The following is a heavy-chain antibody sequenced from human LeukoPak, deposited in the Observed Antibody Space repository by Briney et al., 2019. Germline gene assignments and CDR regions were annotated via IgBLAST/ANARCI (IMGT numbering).Heavy chain of an antibody. CDR1: GGTFSSYA. Sequence: SVKVSCKASGGTFSSYAISWVRQAPGQGLEWMGGIIPIFGTANYARKFQGRVTITADESTSTAYMELSSLRSEDTAVYYCASGDSWGCPTCDYYYYYGMDVWGQGTTVTVSS. CDR3: ASGDSWGCPTCDYYYYYGMDV. D-gene: IGHD3-16*01. CDR2: IIPIFGTA. J-gene: IGHJ6*02. V-gene: IGHV1-69*01.